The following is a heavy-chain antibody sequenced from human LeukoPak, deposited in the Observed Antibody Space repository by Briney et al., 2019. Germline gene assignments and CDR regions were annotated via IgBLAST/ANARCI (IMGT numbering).Heavy chain of an antibody. CDR1: GYTFTGYY. V-gene: IGHV1-2*02. Sequence: ASVKVSCKASGYTFTGYYIHWVRQAPGQGLEWMGWINPNSGGTNYAQKFQGRVTMTRDTSISTAYMELSRLRSDDTAVYYCARGRNIEMTTMSGGSDYWGQGTLVTVSS. D-gene: IGHD5-24*01. J-gene: IGHJ4*02. CDR3: ARGRNIEMTTMSGGSDY. CDR2: INPNSGGT.